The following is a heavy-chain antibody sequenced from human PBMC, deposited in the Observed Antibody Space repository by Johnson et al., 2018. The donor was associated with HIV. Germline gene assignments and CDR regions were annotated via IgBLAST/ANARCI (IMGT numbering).Heavy chain of an antibody. CDR1: GFTFSKYA. V-gene: IGHV3-23*04. D-gene: IGHD6-13*01. CDR2: ISGSGGTT. Sequence: MQLVESGGGLIQPGGSLRLSCVASGFTFSKYAMTWVRQAPGKGLEWVSAISGSGGTTYYADSVKGRFTISRDNSKNTLYLQMNSLGAGDTAVYYCARDVGIAENLDAFDIWGQGTMVTVSS. CDR3: ARDVGIAENLDAFDI. J-gene: IGHJ3*02.